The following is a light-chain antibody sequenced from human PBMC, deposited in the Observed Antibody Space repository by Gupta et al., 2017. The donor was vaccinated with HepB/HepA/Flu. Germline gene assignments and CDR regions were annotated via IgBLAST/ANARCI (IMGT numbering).Light chain of an antibody. CDR2: GAS. CDR1: QSVSNNY. Sequence: VLTQSPGTLSLSPGERATLSCRASQSVSNNYLAWYQQKSGQAPRRLIHGASTRSTGIPDRFSGSGSGTDFTLTISRLEPEEFALFYCQQYGSAPRTFGQGTKVEIK. J-gene: IGKJ1*01. V-gene: IGKV3-20*01. CDR3: QQYGSAPRT.